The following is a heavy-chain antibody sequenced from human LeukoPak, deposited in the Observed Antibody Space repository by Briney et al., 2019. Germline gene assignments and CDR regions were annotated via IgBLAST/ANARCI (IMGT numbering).Heavy chain of an antibody. V-gene: IGHV4-59*01. CDR1: GASISVYY. CDR2: IHHSGST. J-gene: IGHJ5*02. D-gene: IGHD6-19*01. Sequence: PSETLSLTCTVSGASISVYYWTWIRQAPGRGLEWIGHIHHSGSTNYNPSLKSRVTISIDTSKTQFSLKSTSVTAADTAVYYCSRTTPATGWYLYRWGQGTPVTVSS. CDR3: SRTTPATGWYLYR.